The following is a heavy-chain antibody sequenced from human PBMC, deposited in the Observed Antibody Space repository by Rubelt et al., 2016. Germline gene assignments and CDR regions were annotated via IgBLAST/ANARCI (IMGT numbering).Heavy chain of an antibody. CDR2: IYSGGST. J-gene: IGHJ4*02. D-gene: IGHD3-22*01. CDR1: GFTVSSNY. Sequence: AASGFTVSSNYMSWVRQAPGKGLEWVSVIYSGGSTYYADSVKGRFTISRDNSKNTLYLQMNSLRAEDTAVYYCAREGGYYYDSSGSNYWGQGTLVTVSS. CDR3: AREGGYYYDSSGSNY. V-gene: IGHV3-66*01.